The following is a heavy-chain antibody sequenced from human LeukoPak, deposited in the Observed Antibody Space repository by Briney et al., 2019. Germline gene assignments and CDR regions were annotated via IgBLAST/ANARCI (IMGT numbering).Heavy chain of an antibody. J-gene: IGHJ4*02. CDR1: GFTFSSYA. V-gene: IGHV3-23*01. CDR3: AKDGSYSSSYFDH. Sequence: PGGSLRLSCAASGFTFSSYAMSWVRQAPGKGLEWVSAISTSGGSTYYADSVKGRFTISRDSSKNMLHLQMNSLTDEDTAIYYCAKDGSYSSSYFDHWGQGTLVTVSS. D-gene: IGHD6-13*01. CDR2: ISTSGGST.